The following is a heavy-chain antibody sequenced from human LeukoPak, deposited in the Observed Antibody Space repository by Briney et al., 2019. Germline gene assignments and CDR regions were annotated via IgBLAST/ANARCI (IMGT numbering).Heavy chain of an antibody. V-gene: IGHV4-34*01. D-gene: IGHD3-10*01. Sequence: PSESLSLTCAVYGGSFSGYYLSWIRQPPGKGLEWIGEINHSGSTIYNASLKNRVTIFVNTYKKKFSQQLMYVTGADTAAYYCLRGRWYYGSGSWVSWGQGTLVTVSS. J-gene: IGHJ4*02. CDR1: GGSFSGYY. CDR3: LRGRWYYGSGSWVS. CDR2: INHSGST.